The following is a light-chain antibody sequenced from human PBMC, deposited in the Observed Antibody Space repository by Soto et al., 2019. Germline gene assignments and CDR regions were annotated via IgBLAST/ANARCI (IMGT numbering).Light chain of an antibody. V-gene: IGLV2-14*03. Sequence: QSVLTQPASVSGSPGQSITISCTGTSSDIGGYNFVSWYQHHPGKAPKLMIYDVSNRPSGVSNRFSGSKSGNTASLTISGLQAEDEADYYCSSHTSTSTLGYVFGTGTQLTVL. CDR2: DVS. J-gene: IGLJ1*01. CDR3: SSHTSTSTLGYV. CDR1: SSDIGGYNF.